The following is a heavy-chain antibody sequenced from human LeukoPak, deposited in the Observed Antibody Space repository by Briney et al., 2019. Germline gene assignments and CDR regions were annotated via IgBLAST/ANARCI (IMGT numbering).Heavy chain of an antibody. CDR2: IYYSGGT. CDR3: ARGFDSKSTYFDY. V-gene: IGHV4-59*01. D-gene: IGHD5-12*01. CDR1: GGSISIYY. Sequence: SETLSLTCTVSGGSISIYYWNWIRQPPGKGLEWIGYIYYSGGTNYNPSLKSRVTISVDTSKNQFSLKLRSVTAADTAVYYCARGFDSKSTYFDYWGQGTLVTVSS. J-gene: IGHJ4*02.